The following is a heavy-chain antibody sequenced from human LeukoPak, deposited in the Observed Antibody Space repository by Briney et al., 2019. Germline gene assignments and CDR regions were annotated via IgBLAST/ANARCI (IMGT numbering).Heavy chain of an antibody. Sequence: SETLSLTCTVSGGSISSSSYYWGWIRQPPGKGLEWIGSIYYSGSTYYNPSLKSRVTISVDTSKNQFSLKLSSVTAADTAVYYCARQNWSSGWYGMFDYWGQGTLVTVSS. V-gene: IGHV4-39*01. CDR3: ARQNWSSGWYGMFDY. CDR2: IYYSGST. D-gene: IGHD6-19*01. CDR1: GGSISSSSYY. J-gene: IGHJ4*02.